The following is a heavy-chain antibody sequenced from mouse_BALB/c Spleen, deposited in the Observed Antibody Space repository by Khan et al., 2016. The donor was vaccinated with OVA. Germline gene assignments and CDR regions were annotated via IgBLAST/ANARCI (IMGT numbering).Heavy chain of an antibody. CDR2: IDPENGET. Sequence: EVQLQQSGAELVRPGALVKLSCKASGFNIKDYYMHWVKQRPEQGLEWIGWIDPENGETVYDPKFQDKASITADTSSNTAYLQLSSLTSEDTAVYYCTRSGYSAWFAYWGQGTPGTVS. CDR1: GFNIKDYY. V-gene: IGHV14-1*02. J-gene: IGHJ3*01. CDR3: TRSGYSAWFAY.